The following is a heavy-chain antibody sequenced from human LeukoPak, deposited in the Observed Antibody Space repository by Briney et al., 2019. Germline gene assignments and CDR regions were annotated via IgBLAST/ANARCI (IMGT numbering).Heavy chain of an antibody. V-gene: IGHV4-59*01. J-gene: IGHJ4*02. Sequence: PSETQSLTCTVSGGSISSYYWSWIRQPPGKGLEWIGYIYYSGSTNYNPSLKSRVTISVDTSKNQFSLKLSSVTAADTAVYYCARAAMVRGVPMYYFDYWGQGTLVSLSS. D-gene: IGHD3-10*01. CDR2: IYYSGST. CDR3: ARAAMVRGVPMYYFDY. CDR1: GGSISSYY.